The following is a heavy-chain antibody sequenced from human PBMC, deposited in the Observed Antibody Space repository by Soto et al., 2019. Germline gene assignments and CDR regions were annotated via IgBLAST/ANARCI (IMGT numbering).Heavy chain of an antibody. D-gene: IGHD2-2*01. Sequence: PGGSLRLSCAASGFTFSSYAMHWVRQAPGKGLEWVAVISYDGSNKYYADSVKGRFTISRDNSKNTLYLQMNSLRAEDTAVYYCARQVVPAAISSYYYYDMDVWGQGTTVTVSS. CDR1: GFTFSSYA. J-gene: IGHJ6*02. CDR3: ARQVVPAAISSYYYYDMDV. CDR2: ISYDGSNK. V-gene: IGHV3-30-3*01.